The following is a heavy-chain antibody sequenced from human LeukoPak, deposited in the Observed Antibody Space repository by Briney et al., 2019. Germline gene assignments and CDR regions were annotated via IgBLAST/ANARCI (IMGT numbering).Heavy chain of an antibody. V-gene: IGHV3-7*01. CDR3: ASTTLTSYYYDSSGYDY. CDR2: IKQDGSEK. D-gene: IGHD3-22*01. J-gene: IGHJ4*02. Sequence: GGSLRLSCAASGFTFNTYSMSWVRQAPGKGLEWVANIKQDGSEKYYVDSVKGRFTISRDNAKNSLYLQMNSLRAEDTAVYYCASTTLTSYYYDSSGYDYWGQGTLVTVSS. CDR1: GFTFNTYS.